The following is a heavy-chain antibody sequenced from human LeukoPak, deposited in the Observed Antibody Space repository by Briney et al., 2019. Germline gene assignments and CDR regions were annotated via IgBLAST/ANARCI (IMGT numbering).Heavy chain of an antibody. V-gene: IGHV1-2*02. D-gene: IGHD3-22*01. CDR2: INPNSGGT. Sequence: ASVKVSCKASRYTFTGDYIHWVRQAPGQALEWMGSINPNSGGTNYAQKFQGRITMTRDTSITTAYMELTSLRSDDTAVYYCATETGGGEYDSGGIYLSSFWYFDLWGRGTLVVVSS. CDR1: RYTFTGDY. CDR3: ATETGGGEYDSGGIYLSSFWYFDL. J-gene: IGHJ2*01.